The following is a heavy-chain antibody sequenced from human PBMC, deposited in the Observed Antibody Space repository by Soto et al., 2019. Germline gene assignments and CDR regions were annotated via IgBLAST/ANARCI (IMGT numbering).Heavy chain of an antibody. CDR1: GGSISSSSYY. V-gene: IGHV4-39*01. CDR3: ARRVGAYDILTGSFWFDP. CDR2: IYYSGST. D-gene: IGHD3-9*01. J-gene: IGHJ5*02. Sequence: QLQLQESGPGLVKPSETLSLTCTVSGGSISSSSYYWGWIRQPPGKGLEWIGSIYYSGSTYYNPSLKSRVTISVDTSKNQFSLKLSSVTAADTAVYYCARRVGAYDILTGSFWFDPWGQGTLVTVSS.